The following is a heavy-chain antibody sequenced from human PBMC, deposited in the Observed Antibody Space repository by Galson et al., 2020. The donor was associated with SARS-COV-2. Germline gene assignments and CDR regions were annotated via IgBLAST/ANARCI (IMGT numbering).Heavy chain of an antibody. V-gene: IGHV3-9*01. J-gene: IGHJ6*02. CDR3: VKGPRVDFWSDYYSGMDV. CDR1: GFTFDDYA. D-gene: IGHD3-3*01. CDR2: ITWNSDTI. Sequence: SLKISCVASGFTFDDYAMHWVRQAAGKGLEWVSSITWNSDTIDSSDYVKGRFTISRDNAKNSLYLQMNRLRPEDTALYYCVKGPRVDFWSDYYSGMDVWGQGTTVTVSS.